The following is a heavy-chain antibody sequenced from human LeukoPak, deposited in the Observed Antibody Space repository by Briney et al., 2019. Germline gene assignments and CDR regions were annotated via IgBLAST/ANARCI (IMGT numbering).Heavy chain of an antibody. J-gene: IGHJ6*03. V-gene: IGHV4-59*01. CDR3: ARVRPGSGSLYDYYYYMDV. Sequence: SETLSLTCTVSGGSISSYYWSWIRQPPGKGLEWIGYIYYSGSTNYNPSLKSRVTISVDTSKNQFSLKLTSVTAADTAVYYCARVRPGSGSLYDYYYYMDVWGKGTTVTVSS. D-gene: IGHD2-15*01. CDR1: GGSISSYY. CDR2: IYYSGST.